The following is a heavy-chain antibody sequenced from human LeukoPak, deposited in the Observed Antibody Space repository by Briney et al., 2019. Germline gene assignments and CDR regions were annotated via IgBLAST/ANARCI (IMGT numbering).Heavy chain of an antibody. CDR3: AREYRSGSIYGQGYFDN. J-gene: IGHJ4*02. CDR2: INPNSGGT. Sequence: GASVKVSCKASGYTFTGYYMHWVRQAPGQGLEWMGWINPNSGGTNYAQKFQGRVTMTRDTSISTAYMELSGLSSDGTAVYYCAREYRSGSIYGQGYFDNWGQGTLVTVSS. CDR1: GYTFTGYY. D-gene: IGHD5-18*01. V-gene: IGHV1-2*02.